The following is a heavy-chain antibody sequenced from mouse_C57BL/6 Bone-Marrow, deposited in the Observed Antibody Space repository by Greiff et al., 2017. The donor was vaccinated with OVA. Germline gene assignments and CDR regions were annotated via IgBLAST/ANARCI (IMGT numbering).Heavy chain of an antibody. J-gene: IGHJ4*01. CDR3: ARISTVVDPCYAMDY. CDR1: GFSLSTFGMG. Sequence: QVTLKECGPGILQPSQTLSLTCSFSGFSLSTFGMGVGWIRQPSGKGLEWLAHIWWVADKYYTPALKSRLPISTDTSKHQVFLTLANVDTADAATYDCARISTVVDPCYAMDYWGQGTSVTVAA. D-gene: IGHD1-1*01. V-gene: IGHV8-8*01. CDR2: IWWVADK.